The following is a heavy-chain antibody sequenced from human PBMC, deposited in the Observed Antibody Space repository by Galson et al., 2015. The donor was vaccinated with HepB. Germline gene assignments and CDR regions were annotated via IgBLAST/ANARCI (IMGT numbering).Heavy chain of an antibody. CDR3: ARDMPIVVVPLPTPAYYYSMDV. CDR2: INGGNGNT. Sequence: SVKVSCKASGYNFINYAMHWVRQAPGHSLEWVGWINGGNGNTKYSHKFRGRVTITTDTSASTAYLELSSLRSEDTAVYFCARDMPIVVVPLPTPAYYYSMDVWGQGTTVTVSS. CDR1: GYNFINYA. V-gene: IGHV1-3*01. J-gene: IGHJ6*02. D-gene: IGHD2-2*01.